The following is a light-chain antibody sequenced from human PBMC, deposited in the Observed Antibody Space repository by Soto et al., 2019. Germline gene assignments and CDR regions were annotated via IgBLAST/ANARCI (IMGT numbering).Light chain of an antibody. V-gene: IGKV3-20*01. J-gene: IGKJ5*01. CDR1: QSVSSSY. CDR3: QQYSSSPFT. Sequence: IVMTQSPLSLPVTPGEPASISCRASQSVSSSYLAWYQQKPGQAPRLLIYGASSRATGIPDRFSGSGSGTDFTLTISRLEPEDFAVYYCQQYSSSPFTFGQGTRLEIK. CDR2: GAS.